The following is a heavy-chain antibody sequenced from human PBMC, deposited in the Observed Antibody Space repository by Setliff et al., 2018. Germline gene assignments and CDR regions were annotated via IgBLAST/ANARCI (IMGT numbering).Heavy chain of an antibody. CDR2: IKQDGSTK. CDR1: GFRFSSYA. D-gene: IGHD3-22*01. J-gene: IGHJ3*02. Sequence: PGGSLRLSCVASGFRFSSYAMNWVRQAPGKGLEWVADIKQDGSTKYYLDSVKGRFTISRDNAKRSLYLQMNGLRADDTGVYYCVRDDADNYDAFDNWGQGTLVTVSS. V-gene: IGHV3-7*01. CDR3: VRDDADNYDAFDN.